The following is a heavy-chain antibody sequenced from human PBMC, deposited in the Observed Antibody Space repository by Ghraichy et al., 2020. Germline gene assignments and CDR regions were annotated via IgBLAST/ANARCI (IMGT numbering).Heavy chain of an antibody. CDR2: INHSGST. V-gene: IGHV4-34*01. CDR1: GGSFSGYY. J-gene: IGHJ6*02. Sequence: SETLSLTCAVYGGSFSGYYWSWIRQPPGKGLEWIGEINHSGSTNYNPSLKSRVTISVDTSKNQFSLKLSSVTAADTAVYYCAGYIAAAPYYYYGMDVWGQGTTVTVSS. CDR3: AGYIAAAPYYYYGMDV. D-gene: IGHD6-13*01.